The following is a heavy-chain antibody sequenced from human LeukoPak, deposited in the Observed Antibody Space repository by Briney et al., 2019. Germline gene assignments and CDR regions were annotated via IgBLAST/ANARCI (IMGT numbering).Heavy chain of an antibody. CDR2: MNPNSGNT. CDR3: ARKNYDILTGYYYMDV. CDR1: GYTFTSYD. Sequence: GASVKVSCKASGYTFTSYDINWVRQATGQGLEWMGWMNPNSGNTGYAQKFQGRVTITRNTSISTAYMELSSLRSEDTAVYYCARKNYDILTGYYYMDVWGKGTTVTVSS. J-gene: IGHJ6*03. D-gene: IGHD3-9*01. V-gene: IGHV1-8*03.